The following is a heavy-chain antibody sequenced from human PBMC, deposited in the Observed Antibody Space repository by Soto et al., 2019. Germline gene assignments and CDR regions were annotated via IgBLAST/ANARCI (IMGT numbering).Heavy chain of an antibody. CDR2: IYSRDSDT. J-gene: IGHJ4*02. D-gene: IGHD4-17*01. CDR1: GYRFTNFW. CDR3: ARAPYNHNYGDLDF. Sequence: EVQLVQSGAELKKPGESLKISCKASGYRFTNFWIGWVRQKPGKGLEWMGIIYSRDSDTRYSPSFQGQVTISVDTSINTAYLQWSSLKASDTAIYYCARAPYNHNYGDLDFWGQGTLVTVSS. V-gene: IGHV5-51*01.